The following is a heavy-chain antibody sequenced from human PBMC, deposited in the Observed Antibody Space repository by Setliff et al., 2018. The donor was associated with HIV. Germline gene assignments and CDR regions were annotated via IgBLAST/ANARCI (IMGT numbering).Heavy chain of an antibody. J-gene: IGHJ6*04. CDR2: VSYSGRT. D-gene: IGHD3-10*01. CDR1: GGSTTSSTYY. V-gene: IGHV4-39*01. CDR3: ARLRYGSGIPLDV. Sequence: SETLSLTCTVSGGSTTSSTYYWGWIRQPPGRGLEWIGSVSYSGRTYYNPSLKSRVTISIDTSKNQFSLNLSSVTAADTAVYYCARLRYGSGIPLDVWGTGISVTVSS.